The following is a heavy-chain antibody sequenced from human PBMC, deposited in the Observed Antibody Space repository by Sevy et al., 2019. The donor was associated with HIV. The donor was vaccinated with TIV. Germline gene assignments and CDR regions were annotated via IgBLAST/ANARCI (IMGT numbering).Heavy chain of an antibody. J-gene: IGHJ4*02. CDR1: GFTFSSYA. CDR3: ARYYSSGWFAQQYYFDY. V-gene: IGHV3-23*01. Sequence: GGSLRLSCAASGFTFSSYAMSWVRQAPGKGLEWVSAISGSGGSTYYADSVKGRFTISRDNSKNTLYLQMNSLRAEDTAVYCCARYYSSGWFAQQYYFDYWGQGTLVTVSS. D-gene: IGHD6-19*01. CDR2: ISGSGGST.